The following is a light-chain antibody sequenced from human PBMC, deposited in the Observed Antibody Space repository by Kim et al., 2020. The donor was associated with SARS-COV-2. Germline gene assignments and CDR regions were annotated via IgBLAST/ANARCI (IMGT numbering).Light chain of an antibody. Sequence: IQMTQSPSTLSASIGDSVTITCRASQSVNIWLAWFQQKPGKAPKLLIYKASSLKSGVPSRFSGSGSGTELTLTISSLQPDDFATYYCQQYSSYPYTFGQGTKL. CDR3: QQYSSYPYT. CDR1: QSVNIW. J-gene: IGKJ2*01. V-gene: IGKV1-5*03. CDR2: KAS.